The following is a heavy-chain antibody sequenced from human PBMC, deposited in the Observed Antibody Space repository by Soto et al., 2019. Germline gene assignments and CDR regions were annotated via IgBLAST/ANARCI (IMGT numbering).Heavy chain of an antibody. CDR1: GFTFSSYA. J-gene: IGHJ4*02. Sequence: LRLSCAASGFTFSSYAIHWVRQAPGKGLEWVAVISYDGSNKYYADSVKGRFTISRDNSKNTMYLQMNSLRVEDTAVYYCARPYSSGWYGDLDYWGQGTLVTVSS. CDR2: ISYDGSNK. D-gene: IGHD6-19*01. V-gene: IGHV3-30-3*01. CDR3: ARPYSSGWYGDLDY.